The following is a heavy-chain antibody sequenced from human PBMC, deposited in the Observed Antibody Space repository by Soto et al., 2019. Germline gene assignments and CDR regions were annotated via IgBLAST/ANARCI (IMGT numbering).Heavy chain of an antibody. Sequence: QVQLVESGGGVVQPGRSLRLSCAASGFTFSSYGMHWVRQAPGKGLEWVAVIWYDGSNKYYADSVKGRFTISRDNPKNTLYLQMNSLRAEDTAVYYCARLDYYDSSGYFDYWGQGTLVTVSS. CDR1: GFTFSSYG. D-gene: IGHD3-22*01. J-gene: IGHJ4*02. V-gene: IGHV3-33*01. CDR3: ARLDYYDSSGYFDY. CDR2: IWYDGSNK.